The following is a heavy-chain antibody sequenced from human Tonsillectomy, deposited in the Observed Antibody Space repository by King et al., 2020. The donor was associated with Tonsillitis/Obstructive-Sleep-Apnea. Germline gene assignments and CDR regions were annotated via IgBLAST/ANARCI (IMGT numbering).Heavy chain of an antibody. J-gene: IGHJ4*02. CDR2: XXXDGXXX. V-gene: IGHV3-30*04. Sequence: VQLVESGGGVVQPGRSLRLSCAASGFTFSSYAMHWVRXAPGKGXXWXXXXXXDGXXXXXXDSVTGRXTISRXGXKNTLYLHMNSLRAEDTAVYYCARVRVPVATTPDYWGLGTLVTVSS. CDR1: GFTFSSYA. CDR3: ARVRVPVATTPDY. D-gene: IGHD2-2*01.